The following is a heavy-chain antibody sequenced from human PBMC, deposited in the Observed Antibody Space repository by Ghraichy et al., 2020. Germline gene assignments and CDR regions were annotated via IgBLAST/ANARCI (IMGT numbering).Heavy chain of an antibody. CDR2: IYYSGDT. CDR3: ARHSTQQLFDY. D-gene: IGHD6-13*01. CDR1: GGSISSSIYY. Sequence: TLSLTCTVSGGSISSSIYYWGWIRQPPGKGLEWIGSIYYSGDTYYNPSLKSRVTMSVDTSKNQFSLKLSSVTAADTAVYYCARHSTQQLFDYWGQGTLVTVSS. J-gene: IGHJ4*02. V-gene: IGHV4-39*01.